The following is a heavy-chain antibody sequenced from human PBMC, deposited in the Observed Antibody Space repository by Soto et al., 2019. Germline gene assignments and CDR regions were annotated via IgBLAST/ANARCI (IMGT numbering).Heavy chain of an antibody. V-gene: IGHV4-38-2*01. CDR3: ARKGGNWNFNCFDP. D-gene: IGHD1-7*01. Sequence: SETLSLTCAVSGYSISSGYYWSWIRQPPGKGLEWIGSIYHSGSTYYNPSLKSRVTISVDTSKNQFSLKLSSVTAADTAVYYCARKGGNWNFNCFDPWGQGTLVTVSS. CDR2: IYHSGST. J-gene: IGHJ5*02. CDR1: GYSISSGYY.